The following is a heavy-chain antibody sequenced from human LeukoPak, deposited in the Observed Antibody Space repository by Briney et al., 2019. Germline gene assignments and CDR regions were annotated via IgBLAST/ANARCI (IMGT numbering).Heavy chain of an antibody. CDR2: IYYSGST. CDR1: GGSISSGGYY. CDR3: ARALTYYDILTGYSPYYFDY. Sequence: SETLSLTCTVSGGSISSGGYYWSWIRQHPGKGLEWIGYIYYSGSTYYNPSLKSRVTISVDTSKNQFSLKLSSVTAADTAVYYYARALTYYDILTGYSPYYFDYWGQGTLVTVSS. V-gene: IGHV4-31*03. D-gene: IGHD3-9*01. J-gene: IGHJ4*02.